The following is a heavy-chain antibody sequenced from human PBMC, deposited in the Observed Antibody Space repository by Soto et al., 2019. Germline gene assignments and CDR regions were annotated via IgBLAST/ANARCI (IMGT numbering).Heavy chain of an antibody. D-gene: IGHD3-16*02. CDR1: GGSINANY. Sequence: PSETLSLTCTVSGGSINANYWSWIRQPPGKGLEWIGYIYYIGNTKYNPSLKSRVTMSLDTSKNQFSLKLTSVTAADTAVYYCARGFFGELSPFDYWGQGTLVTVSS. CDR3: ARGFFGELSPFDY. V-gene: IGHV4-59*01. CDR2: IYYIGNT. J-gene: IGHJ4*02.